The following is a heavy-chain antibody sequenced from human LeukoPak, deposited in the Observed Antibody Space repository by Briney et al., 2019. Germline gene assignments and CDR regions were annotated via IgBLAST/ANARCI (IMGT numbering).Heavy chain of an antibody. Sequence: GGSLRPSCAASGFTFSSYWMSWVRQAPGKGLEWVANIKQDGSEKYYVDSVKGRFTISRDNAKNSLYLQMNSLRAEDTAVYYCARVRSGSYYNGWGQGTLVTVSS. CDR3: ARVRSGSYYNG. CDR2: IKQDGSEK. V-gene: IGHV3-7*01. CDR1: GFTFSSYW. J-gene: IGHJ4*02. D-gene: IGHD3-10*01.